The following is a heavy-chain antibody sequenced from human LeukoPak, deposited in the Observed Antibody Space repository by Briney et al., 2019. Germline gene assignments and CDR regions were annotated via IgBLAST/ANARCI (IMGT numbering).Heavy chain of an antibody. J-gene: IGHJ1*01. V-gene: IGHV3-74*01. D-gene: IGHD3-22*01. CDR3: ARAPSEIGGYYPEYFRH. Sequence: GGSLRLSCAASGFTFSTYWMHWVRQATGKGLVWVSRIKSDGGTNYADSVKGRFTISRDNAKKTVSLQMNSLRPEDTGVYYCARAPSEIGGYYPEYFRHWGQGTLVTVSS. CDR1: GFTFSTYW. CDR2: IKSDGGT.